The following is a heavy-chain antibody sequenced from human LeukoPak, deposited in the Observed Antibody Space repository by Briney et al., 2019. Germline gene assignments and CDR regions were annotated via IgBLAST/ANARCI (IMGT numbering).Heavy chain of an antibody. CDR3: AKDYYGSGSYYYFAY. J-gene: IGHJ4*02. CDR1: GFTFSSYA. Sequence: GGSLRLSCAASGFTFSSYAMSWVRQAPGKGLEWVPAISGSGGSTYYADSVKGRFTISRDNSKNTLYLQMNSLRAEDTAVYYCAKDYYGSGSYYYFAYWGQGTLVTVSS. CDR2: ISGSGGST. D-gene: IGHD3-10*01. V-gene: IGHV3-23*01.